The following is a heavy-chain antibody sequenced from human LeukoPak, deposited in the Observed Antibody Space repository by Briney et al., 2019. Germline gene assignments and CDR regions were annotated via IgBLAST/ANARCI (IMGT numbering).Heavy chain of an antibody. J-gene: IGHJ5*02. V-gene: IGHV3-33*01. D-gene: IGHD3-16*01. Sequence: TGRSLRLSCAASGFTFSSYGMHWVRQAPGKGLEWVAVIWYDGSNKHYADSVKGRFTISRDNSKNTLYLQMNSLSAEDTAVYYCARERLGSRDWFDPWGQGTLVTVFS. CDR2: IWYDGSNK. CDR1: GFTFSSYG. CDR3: ARERLGSRDWFDP.